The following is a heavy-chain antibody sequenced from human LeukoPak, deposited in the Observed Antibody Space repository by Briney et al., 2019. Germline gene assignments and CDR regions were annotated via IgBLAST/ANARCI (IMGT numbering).Heavy chain of an antibody. Sequence: GRSLRLSCTASGFTFGDYAMSWVRQAPGKGLEWVGFIRSKAYGGTTEYAASVKGRFTISGDDSKSIAYLQMNSLKTEDTAVYYCTRDPGTGSDYWGQGTLVTVSS. CDR1: GFTFGDYA. CDR2: IRSKAYGGTT. CDR3: TRDPGTGSDY. J-gene: IGHJ4*02. D-gene: IGHD1-1*01. V-gene: IGHV3-49*04.